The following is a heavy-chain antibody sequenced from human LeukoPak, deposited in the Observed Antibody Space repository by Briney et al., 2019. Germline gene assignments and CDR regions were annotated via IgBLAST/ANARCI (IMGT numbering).Heavy chain of an antibody. CDR3: ATSRRTYYYDSSGFFDY. V-gene: IGHV1-69*05. CDR2: FIPIFGTA. CDR1: GGTFSSYA. J-gene: IGHJ4*02. D-gene: IGHD3-22*01. Sequence: SVKVSCKASGGTFSSYAISWVRQAPGQGLEWMGGFIPIFGTANYAQKFQGRVTITTDESTSTAYMELSSLRSEDTAVYYCATSRRTYYYDSSGFFDYWGQGTLVTVPS.